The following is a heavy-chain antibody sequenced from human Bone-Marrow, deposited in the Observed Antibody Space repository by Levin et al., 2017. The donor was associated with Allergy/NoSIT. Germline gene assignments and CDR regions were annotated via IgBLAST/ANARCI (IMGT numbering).Heavy chain of an antibody. Sequence: GGSLRLSCEASGFVFNDFAMHWVRQVPGKGLEWVSGIMWDSTRMDYADSVKGRFIISRDNAKKSLYLEMNGLRVDDTALYYCVKDRTSVDNWNYGGPFESWGQGTLVTVSS. CDR1: GFVFNDFA. CDR2: IMWDSTRM. D-gene: IGHD1-7*01. J-gene: IGHJ4*02. V-gene: IGHV3-9*01. CDR3: VKDRTSVDNWNYGGPFES.